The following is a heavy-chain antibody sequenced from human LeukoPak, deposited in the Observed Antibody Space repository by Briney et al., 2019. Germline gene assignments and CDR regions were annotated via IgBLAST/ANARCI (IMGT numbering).Heavy chain of an antibody. J-gene: IGHJ4*02. D-gene: IGHD4-17*01. Sequence: GGSLRLSCTTSGFTFTNYALSWVRRPPAKGLEGVAAITGTGDVTYYPASVKGRFTISIDKSKDTIYLQMNSLRVEDTALYYCARDRDYPRDKFDYWGQGTLVTVSS. V-gene: IGHV3-23*01. CDR1: GFTFTNYA. CDR2: ITGTGDVT. CDR3: ARDRDYPRDKFDY.